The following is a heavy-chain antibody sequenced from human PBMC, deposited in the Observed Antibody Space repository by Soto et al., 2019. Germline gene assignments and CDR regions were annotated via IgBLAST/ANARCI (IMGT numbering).Heavy chain of an antibody. CDR3: ARDTGDTAMVIWFDP. D-gene: IGHD5-18*01. J-gene: IGHJ5*02. CDR1: GYPFTSYG. CDR2: ISAYNGNT. Sequence: XSVKVSCNASGYPFTSYGIIWVRQAPGQGLEWMGWISAYNGNTNCAQKLQGRVTMTTDTSTSTAYMELRSLRSDDTAVYYCARDTGDTAMVIWFDPWGQGTLVTVSS. V-gene: IGHV1-18*04.